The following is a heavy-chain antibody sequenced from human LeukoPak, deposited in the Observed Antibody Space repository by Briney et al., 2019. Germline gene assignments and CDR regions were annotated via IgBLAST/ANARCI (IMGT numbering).Heavy chain of an antibody. Sequence: SETLSLTCPVSGGSISSYYWSWIRQPPGKGLEWIGYIYYSGSTNYNPSLKSRVTISVDTSKNQFSLKLSSVTAADTAVYYCARHCSGGSCYSGWYFDLWGRGTLVTVSS. J-gene: IGHJ2*01. CDR3: ARHCSGGSCYSGWYFDL. D-gene: IGHD2-15*01. V-gene: IGHV4-59*08. CDR2: IYYSGST. CDR1: GGSISSYY.